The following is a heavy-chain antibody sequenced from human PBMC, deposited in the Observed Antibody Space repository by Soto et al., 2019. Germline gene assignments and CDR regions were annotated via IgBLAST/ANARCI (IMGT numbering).Heavy chain of an antibody. J-gene: IGHJ4*02. V-gene: IGHV4-38-2*01. D-gene: IGHD6-6*01. CDR2: IYHSGTT. Sequence: SETLSLTCGVSGYSLTSGYHWGWIRQPPGKGLEWIGTIYHSGTTYYNPSLMSRVTMSVDTSKNQFSLKVTSATAADTAVYFCVRVYGRSSCFFDSWGQGTLVTVSS. CDR1: GYSLTSGYH. CDR3: VRVYGRSSCFFDS.